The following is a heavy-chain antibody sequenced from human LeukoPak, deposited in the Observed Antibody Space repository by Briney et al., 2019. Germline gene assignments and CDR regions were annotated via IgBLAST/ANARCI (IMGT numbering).Heavy chain of an antibody. D-gene: IGHD4-11*01. CDR2: TSGSGGST. CDR1: GFTFSSYA. V-gene: IGHV3-23*01. J-gene: IGHJ6*03. Sequence: GGSLRLPCAASGFTFSSYAMSWVRQAPGKGLEWFSATSGSGGSTYYADSVKGRFTISRDNSKNTLYLQMNSLRAEDTAVYYCAKDFSNYGIKYYYYMDVWGKGTTVTVSS. CDR3: AKDFSNYGIKYYYYMDV.